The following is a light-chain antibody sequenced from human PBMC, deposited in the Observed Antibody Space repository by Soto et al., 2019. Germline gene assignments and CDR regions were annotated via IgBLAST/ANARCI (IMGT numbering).Light chain of an antibody. CDR2: GAS. CDR3: QQYNKWPLT. CDR1: QSVSID. J-gene: IGKJ1*01. Sequence: EVVLTQSPGTLSLSPWERATLSCWASQSVSIDLAWYQQTPGQAPRLLIYGASTRATGIPVRFSGSASGTEFTLTISSLQSEDFTVYYCQQYNKWPLTFGQGTKVDIK. V-gene: IGKV3-15*01.